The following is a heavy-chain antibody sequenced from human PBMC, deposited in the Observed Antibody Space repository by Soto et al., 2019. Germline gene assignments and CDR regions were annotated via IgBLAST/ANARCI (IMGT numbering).Heavy chain of an antibody. CDR2: IIPILGIA. D-gene: IGHD3-16*01. Sequence: QVQLVQSGAEVKKPGSSVKVSCKASGGTFSSYTISWVRQAPGQGLEWMGRIIPILGIANYAQKVQGRVTIPADNSTSTAYMELSSLRSEDTAVYYCASQPPVGGKYYDYRFVWGKGTTVTVSS. V-gene: IGHV1-69*02. J-gene: IGHJ6*04. CDR3: ASQPPVGGKYYDYRFV. CDR1: GGTFSSYT.